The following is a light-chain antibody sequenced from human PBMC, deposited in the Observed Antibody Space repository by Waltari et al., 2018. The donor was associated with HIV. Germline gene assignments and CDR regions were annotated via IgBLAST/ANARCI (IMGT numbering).Light chain of an antibody. CDR2: VAS. V-gene: IGKV1-39*01. Sequence: DIQMTQSPSSLSASVGDSITISCRASQDIGSYLNWYRHRPGTAPQLLIYVASNLQTGVPSRFRASGSGTEFSLSIDGLQRDDFATYFCQQSYTTPRTFGLGTEVE. CDR3: QQSYTTPRT. CDR1: QDIGSY. J-gene: IGKJ1*01.